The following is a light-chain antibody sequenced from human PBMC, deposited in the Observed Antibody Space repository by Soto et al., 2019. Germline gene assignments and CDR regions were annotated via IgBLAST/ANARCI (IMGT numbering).Light chain of an antibody. Sequence: QAALTQPRSVSGSPGQSVTISCTGTSSDVGGYNYVSWYQQHPGKAPKVMMYDVSERPSGVPDRFSGAKSGNTASLTSSGLQAEDEADYYGCSYGGRPRYVLGTGTKVTVL. V-gene: IGLV2-11*01. CDR3: CSYGGRPRYV. J-gene: IGLJ1*01. CDR1: SSDVGGYNY. CDR2: DVS.